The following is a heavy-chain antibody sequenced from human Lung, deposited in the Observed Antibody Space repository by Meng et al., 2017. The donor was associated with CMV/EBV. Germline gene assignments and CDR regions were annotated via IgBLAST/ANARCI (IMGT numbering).Heavy chain of an antibody. V-gene: IGHV3-30-3*01. CDR2: ISYDGSNK. D-gene: IGHD6-19*01. J-gene: IGHJ3*02. CDR3: ARGEHRIAVAGSAFGI. CDR1: GFTFSSYA. Sequence: GGSXRLXXAASGFTFSSYAMHWVRQAPGKGLEWVAVISYDGSNKYYADSVKGRFTISRDNSKNTLYLQMNSLRAEDTAVYYCARGEHRIAVAGSAFGIWGQGXMVTVSS.